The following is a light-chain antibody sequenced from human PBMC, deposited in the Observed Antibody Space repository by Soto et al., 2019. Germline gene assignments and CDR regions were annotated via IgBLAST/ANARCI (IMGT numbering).Light chain of an antibody. Sequence: IVMTQSPATLSVSPGERATLSCRASQSVSSKLAWYQQKPGQPPRLLIYDASNSATGVPDRFIGSGSGTEFDLTITSLQSEDVEVYYCQRYSDWHQWTFGQGTKVEIK. CDR2: DAS. J-gene: IGKJ1*01. CDR1: QSVSSK. CDR3: QRYSDWHQWT. V-gene: IGKV3-15*01.